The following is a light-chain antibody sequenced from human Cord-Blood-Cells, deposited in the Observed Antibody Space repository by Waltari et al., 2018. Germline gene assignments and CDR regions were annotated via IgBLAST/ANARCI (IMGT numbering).Light chain of an antibody. CDR3: QQYNSYPLT. CDR1: QSISSW. Sequence: DIQMTQSPSTLSASVGDRVTITCRASQSISSWLAWYQQKPGKAPKLLIYDAASLESGVPSRFSGSGSGTEVTLTISSLQPDDFATYYCQQYNSYPLTFGGGTKVEIK. CDR2: DAA. V-gene: IGKV1-5*01. J-gene: IGKJ4*01.